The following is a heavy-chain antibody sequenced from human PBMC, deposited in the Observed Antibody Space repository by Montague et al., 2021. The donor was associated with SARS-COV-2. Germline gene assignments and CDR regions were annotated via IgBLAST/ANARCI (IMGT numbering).Heavy chain of an antibody. CDR1: GDSVSTYSVA. V-gene: IGHV6-1*01. D-gene: IGHD3-10*01. J-gene: IGHJ4*02. CDR2: TIYTGSAWYN. CDR3: ARHSYRTFDF. Sequence: CAISGDSVSTYSVAWDWIRQSPSRGLEWLGMTIYTGSAWYNEYAESVKGRITINPDTPKNQFSLHLTSMTPEDTAVYYCARHSYRTFDFWGQGTLVTVSS.